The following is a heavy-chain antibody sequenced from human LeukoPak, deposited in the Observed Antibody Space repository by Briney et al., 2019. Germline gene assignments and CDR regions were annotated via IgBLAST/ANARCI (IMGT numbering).Heavy chain of an antibody. J-gene: IGHJ4*02. D-gene: IGHD2-2*01. CDR1: GFTFSNYG. CDR3: AKAYGYCTTTSCSHEEFDY. V-gene: IGHV3-30*18. Sequence: GGSLRLSCAASGFTFSNYGMHWVRQAPGKGLEWVAVISYDGSNKYYADSVKGRFAISRDNSKNTLYLQMNSLRAEATAVYYCAKAYGYCTTTSCSHEEFDYWGQGTLVTVSS. CDR2: ISYDGSNK.